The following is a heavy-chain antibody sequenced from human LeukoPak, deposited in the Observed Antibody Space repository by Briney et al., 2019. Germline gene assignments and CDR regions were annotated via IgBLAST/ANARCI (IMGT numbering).Heavy chain of an antibody. D-gene: IGHD3-22*01. CDR3: ARHESEYYDSSGYVGY. CDR1: GGSISSSSYY. V-gene: IGHV4-39*01. Sequence: SETLSLTCTVSGGSISSSSYYWGWIRQPPGKGLEWIGSIYYSGSTNYNPSLKSRVTISVDTSKNQFSLKLSSVTAADTAVYYCARHESEYYDSSGYVGYWGQGTLVTVSS. CDR2: IYYSGST. J-gene: IGHJ4*02.